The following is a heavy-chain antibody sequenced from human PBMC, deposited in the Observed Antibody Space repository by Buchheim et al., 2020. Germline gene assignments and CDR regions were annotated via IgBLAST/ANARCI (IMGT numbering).Heavy chain of an antibody. CDR2: IYYSGST. CDR3: ARVGSQVDYLLSGWFDH. D-gene: IGHD3/OR15-3a*01. J-gene: IGHJ5*02. V-gene: IGHV4-30-4*01. CDR1: GGSIRSGDYY. Sequence: QVQLQESGPGLVKASQTLSLTCTVSGGSIRSGDYYWSWIRPPPGKGLEWIGYIYYSGSTYYNPSPKSRVTIPLDTSTNHFSLRLSSVTAADTAVYYCARVGSQVDYLLSGWFDHWGQGTL.